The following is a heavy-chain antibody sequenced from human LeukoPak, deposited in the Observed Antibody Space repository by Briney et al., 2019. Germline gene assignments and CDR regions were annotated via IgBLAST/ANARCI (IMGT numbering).Heavy chain of an antibody. Sequence: GGSLRLSCAASGFTFSSYAMSWVRQAPGKGLEWVSAISGSGGSTYYADSVKGRFTNSRNNSKITLYLQMNSLRAEDTAVYYCAKDMMYYGSGSYYKEGDYYYYGMDVWGQGTTVTVSS. CDR3: AKDMMYYGSGSYYKEGDYYYYGMDV. J-gene: IGHJ6*02. D-gene: IGHD3-10*01. V-gene: IGHV3-23*01. CDR1: GFTFSSYA. CDR2: ISGSGGST.